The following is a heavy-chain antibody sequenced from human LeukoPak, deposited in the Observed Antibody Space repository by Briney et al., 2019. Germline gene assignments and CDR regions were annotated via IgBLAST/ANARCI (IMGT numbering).Heavy chain of an antibody. CDR2: INQDGSGK. V-gene: IGHV3-7*01. CDR3: AEGTTG. J-gene: IGHJ1*01. CDR1: GFTFSRHW. Sequence: GGSLRLSCATSGFTFSRHWMSWVRQAPGKGLEWVANINQDGSGKYYVDSVKGRFTISSDNAKNSLYLQMNSLRSEDTAIYYCAEGTTGWGQGTLVTVSS. D-gene: IGHD1-1*01.